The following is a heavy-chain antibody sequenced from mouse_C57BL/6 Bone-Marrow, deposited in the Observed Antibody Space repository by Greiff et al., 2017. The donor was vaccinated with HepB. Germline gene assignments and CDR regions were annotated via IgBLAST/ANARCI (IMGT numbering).Heavy chain of an antibody. CDR2: IDPENGDT. D-gene: IGHD2-4*01. CDR1: GFNIKDAY. CDR3: TYYDNFDY. J-gene: IGHJ2*01. Sequence: VQLQQSGAELVRPGASVKLSCTASGFNIKDAYMHWVKQRPEQGLEWIGWIDPENGDTEYASKFQGKATITADTSSNTAYLQLSSLTSEDTAVYYCTYYDNFDYWGQGTTLTVSS. V-gene: IGHV14-4*01.